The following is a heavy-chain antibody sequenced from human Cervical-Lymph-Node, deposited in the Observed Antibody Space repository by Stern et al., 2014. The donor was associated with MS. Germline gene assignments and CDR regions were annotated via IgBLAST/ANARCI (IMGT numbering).Heavy chain of an antibody. CDR1: MFTFSDYY. D-gene: IGHD2/OR15-2a*01. V-gene: IGHV3-11*01. Sequence: VQLVESGGGLVKPGGSLRLSCAASMFTFSDYYMNWIRQAPGRGLEWISFISAGGTTIYYADSVRGRFTVSRDNAKNSLFLQMNGLRAEDTAVYYCATEIVSEGYWGQGTLVTVSS. CDR3: ATEIVSEGY. CDR2: ISAGGTTI. J-gene: IGHJ4*02.